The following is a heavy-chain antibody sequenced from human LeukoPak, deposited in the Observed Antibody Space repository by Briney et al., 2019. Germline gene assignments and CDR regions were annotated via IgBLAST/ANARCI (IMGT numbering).Heavy chain of an antibody. CDR1: GGSISSSSYY. D-gene: IGHD6-19*01. J-gene: IGHJ4*02. Sequence: SETLSLTCTVSGGSISSSSYYWGWIRQPPGKGLEWIGSIYYSGSTYYNPSLKSRVTISVDTSKNQFSLKLSSVTAADTAVYYCALRGSGWYDLGYWGQGTLVTVSS. CDR3: ALRGSGWYDLGY. V-gene: IGHV4-39*07. CDR2: IYYSGST.